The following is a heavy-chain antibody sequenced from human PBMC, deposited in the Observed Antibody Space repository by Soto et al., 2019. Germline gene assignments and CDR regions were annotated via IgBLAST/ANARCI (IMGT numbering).Heavy chain of an antibody. CDR1: GGSISSYY. Sequence: PXGTLALTCTVSGGSISSYYWSGIRQPPGKGLEWIGYIYYSGSTNYNPSLKSRVTISVDTSKNQFSLKLSSVTAADTAVYYCARGLMRNFDYWGQGTLVTVSS. CDR3: ARGLMRNFDY. J-gene: IGHJ4*02. V-gene: IGHV4-59*01. D-gene: IGHD3-16*01. CDR2: IYYSGST.